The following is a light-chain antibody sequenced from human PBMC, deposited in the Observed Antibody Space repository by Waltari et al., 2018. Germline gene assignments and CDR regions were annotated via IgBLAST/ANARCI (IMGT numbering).Light chain of an antibody. CDR2: DVN. CDR3: SSYTSSSTLL. CDR1: SSDVGGYNY. Sequence: QSALTQPASVSGSPGQSITISCTGTSSDVGGYNYVSWYQQHPGKAPKRMIYDVNNRPSGVSNRFSGSKSGNTASLTISGLQAEDEADYYCSSYTSSSTLLFGGGTKLTVL. V-gene: IGLV2-14*03. J-gene: IGLJ2*01.